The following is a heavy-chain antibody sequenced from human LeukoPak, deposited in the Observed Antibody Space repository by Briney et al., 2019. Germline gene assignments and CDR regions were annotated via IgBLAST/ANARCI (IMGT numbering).Heavy chain of an antibody. Sequence: GGSLRLSCAVSGITLSNYGMSWVRQAPGKGLEWVAGISGSGGSTYYADSVKGRFTISRDNPKNTLYLQMNSLRAEDAAVYFCAKRGVVIRVILVGFHKEAYYFDSWGQGALVTVSS. V-gene: IGHV3-23*01. CDR3: AKRGVVIRVILVGFHKEAYYFDS. CDR1: GITLSNYG. D-gene: IGHD3-10*01. CDR2: ISGSGGST. J-gene: IGHJ4*02.